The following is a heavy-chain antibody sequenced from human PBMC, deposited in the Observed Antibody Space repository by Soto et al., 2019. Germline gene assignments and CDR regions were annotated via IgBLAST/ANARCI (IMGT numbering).Heavy chain of an antibody. D-gene: IGHD3-22*01. CDR3: ARDYDTGGYLDY. CDR1: GCTFSNYA. J-gene: IGHJ4*02. CDR2: VIPMFGPP. V-gene: IGHV1-69*13. Sequence: SVKVSCKASGCTFSNYAFGWVRRAPGQGLEWMGEVIPMFGPPSYAQEFRGRVTITADESTSTVYMELSSLTSDDTAVYYCARDYDTGGYLDYWGQGTMVTVSS.